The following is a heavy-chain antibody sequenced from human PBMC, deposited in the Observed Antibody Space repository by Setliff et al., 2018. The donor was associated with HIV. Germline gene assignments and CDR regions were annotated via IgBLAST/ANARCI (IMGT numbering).Heavy chain of an antibody. D-gene: IGHD6-19*01. Sequence: GGSLRLSCAASGFTFSSYAMSWVRQAPGKGLEWVSTIIGSGGSTYYADSVKGRFTISRDNAKNSLYLQMNSLRAEDTAVYYCARDRGSGWSPVDCWGQGTLVTVSS. CDR3: ARDRGSGWSPVDC. CDR2: IIGSGGST. J-gene: IGHJ4*02. CDR1: GFTFSSYA. V-gene: IGHV3-23*01.